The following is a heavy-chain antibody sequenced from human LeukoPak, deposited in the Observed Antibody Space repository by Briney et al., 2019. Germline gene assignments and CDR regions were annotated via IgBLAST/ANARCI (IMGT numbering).Heavy chain of an antibody. V-gene: IGHV4-59*01. CDR1: GGSISSYY. D-gene: IGHD6-19*01. CDR3: ARDRAVAGSLDY. Sequence: SETLSLTCTVSGGSISSYYWSWIRQPPGKGLEWIGYIYYSGSTNYNPSLKSRVTISVDTSKNQFSLKLSSVTAADTAVYYCARDRAVAGSLDYWGQGTLVTVSS. J-gene: IGHJ4*02. CDR2: IYYSGST.